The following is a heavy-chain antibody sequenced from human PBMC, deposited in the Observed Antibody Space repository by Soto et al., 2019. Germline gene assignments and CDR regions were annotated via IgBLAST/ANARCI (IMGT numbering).Heavy chain of an antibody. CDR1: GGSFNRHT. V-gene: IGHV1-69*01. D-gene: IGHD3-22*01. J-gene: IGHJ4*02. CDR2: IIPIFGTA. Sequence: QVQLVQSGAEERKPGSSVRVSCKASGGSFNRHTIRWVRQAPGQGLEWMGGIIPIFGTANHAQKFPGRVTIIADESTSTVYIELSSLRSDDTAIYYCARGWGYDSTDYYYAYWCQGTLVIVS. CDR3: ARGWGYDSTDYYYAY.